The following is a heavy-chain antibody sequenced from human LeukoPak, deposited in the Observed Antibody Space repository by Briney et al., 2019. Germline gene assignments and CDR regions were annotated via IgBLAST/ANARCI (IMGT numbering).Heavy chain of an antibody. Sequence: GGSLRLSCVASGFTFSSYSMSWVRQAPGKGLEWVSSISSSSSCIFYANSVKGRFTISRDNAKNSLYLQMNSLRAEDTAVYYCARDRIRGDYWGQGTLVTVSS. CDR1: GFTFSSYS. J-gene: IGHJ4*02. CDR3: ARDRIRGDY. CDR2: ISSSSSCI. V-gene: IGHV3-21*01.